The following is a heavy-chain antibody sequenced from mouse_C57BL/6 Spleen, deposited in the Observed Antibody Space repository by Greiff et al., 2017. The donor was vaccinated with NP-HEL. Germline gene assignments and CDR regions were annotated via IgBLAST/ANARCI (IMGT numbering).Heavy chain of an antibody. D-gene: IGHD1-1*01. CDR1: GYTFTDYN. V-gene: IGHV1-18*01. Sequence: VQLQQSGPELVKPGASVKIPCKASGYTFTDYNMDWVKQSHGKSLEWIGDINPNNGGTIYNQKFKGKATLTVDKSSSTAYMEHRSLTSEDTAVYYCARVYYYGSRGGYFDVWGTGTTVTVSS. CDR3: ARVYYYGSRGGYFDV. J-gene: IGHJ1*03. CDR2: INPNNGGT.